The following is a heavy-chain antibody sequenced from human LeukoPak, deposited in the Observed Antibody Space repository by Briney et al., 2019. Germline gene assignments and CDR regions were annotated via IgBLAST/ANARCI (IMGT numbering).Heavy chain of an antibody. D-gene: IGHD3-10*01. V-gene: IGHV3-23*01. Sequence: GGSLRLSCAASGFTFSSYAMSWVRQAPGKGLEWVSAISGSGGSTYYADSVKGRFTISRDNSKNTLYLQMDSLRAEDTAVYYCAKDLWFGELSVDDYWGQGTLVTVSS. CDR2: ISGSGGST. CDR3: AKDLWFGELSVDDY. J-gene: IGHJ4*02. CDR1: GFTFSSYA.